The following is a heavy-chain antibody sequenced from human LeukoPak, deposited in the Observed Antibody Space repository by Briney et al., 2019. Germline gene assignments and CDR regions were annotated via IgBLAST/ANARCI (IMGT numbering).Heavy chain of an antibody. CDR3: ARVWGLAVAGGEIEY. Sequence: GGSLRLSCAASGFTVSTKYMNWVRQAPGKGLEWVSYISSSGTTIYYADSVKGRFTISRDNAKNSLYLQMNSLRDEDTAVYYCARVWGLAVAGGEIEYWGQGTLVTVSS. V-gene: IGHV3-48*02. CDR2: ISSSGTTI. CDR1: GFTVSTKY. J-gene: IGHJ4*02. D-gene: IGHD6-13*01.